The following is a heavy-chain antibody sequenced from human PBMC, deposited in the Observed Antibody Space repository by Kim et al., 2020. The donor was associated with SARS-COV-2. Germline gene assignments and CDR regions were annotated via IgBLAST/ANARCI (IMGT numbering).Heavy chain of an antibody. CDR1: GGSFSGYY. CDR2: INHSGST. Sequence: SETLSLTCAVYGGSFSGYYWSWIRQPPGKGLEWIGEINHSGSTNYNPSLKSRVTISVDTSKNQFSLKLSSVTAADTAVYYCARRANYGGDYWGQGTLVTVSS. V-gene: IGHV4-34*01. D-gene: IGHD4-17*01. CDR3: ARRANYGGDY. J-gene: IGHJ4*02.